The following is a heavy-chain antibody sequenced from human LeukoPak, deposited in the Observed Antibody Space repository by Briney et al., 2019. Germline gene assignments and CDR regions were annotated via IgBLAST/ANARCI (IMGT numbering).Heavy chain of an antibody. J-gene: IGHJ4*02. CDR1: GDSLSRYY. CDR2: SQTSGRS. CDR3: ARDKYALGSRPFDY. Sequence: SETLSLTCTVSGDSLSRYYWTWIRQPPGKGLEWIGSSQTSGRSNYNPSLKSRATISLDTPMRHFSLSLSAVTAADTAMYFCARDKYALGSRPFDYWGQGTLVTVSS. V-gene: IGHV4-4*08. D-gene: IGHD2-8*01.